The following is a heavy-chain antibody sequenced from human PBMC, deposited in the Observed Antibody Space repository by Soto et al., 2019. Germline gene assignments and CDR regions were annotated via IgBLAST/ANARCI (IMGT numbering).Heavy chain of an antibody. V-gene: IGHV1-18*04. Sequence: ASVKVSCKASGYTFTSYGISWVRQAPGQGLEWMGWISAYNGNTNYAQKLQGRVTMTTDTSTSTAYMELRSLRSDDTAVYYCARGTYYYDSTGYYQPRPFDYCGQGPLVTVSS. CDR3: ARGTYYYDSTGYYQPRPFDY. CDR2: ISAYNGNT. D-gene: IGHD3-22*01. J-gene: IGHJ4*02. CDR1: GYTFTSYG.